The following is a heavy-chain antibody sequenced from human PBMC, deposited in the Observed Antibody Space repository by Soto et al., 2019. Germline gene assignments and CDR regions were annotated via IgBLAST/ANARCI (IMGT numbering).Heavy chain of an antibody. CDR2: LSSDGSNN. D-gene: IGHD3-10*01. CDR3: AKDAEMHATRLLSYFALDL. V-gene: IGHV3-30-3*01. CDR1: GFALSPYT. Sequence: QVQLVESGGGVVQPGGSLRLSCAARGFALSPYTIHWVRQAPGKGLEWVAGLSSDGSNNFYPDSVKGRITISRDNSKTTVHLQINHLRPEDTAIYYCAKDAEMHATRLLSYFALDLWGRGTTVTVSS. J-gene: IGHJ6*02.